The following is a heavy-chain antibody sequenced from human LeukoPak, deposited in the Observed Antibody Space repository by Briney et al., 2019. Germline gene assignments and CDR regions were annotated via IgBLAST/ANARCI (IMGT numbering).Heavy chain of an antibody. CDR3: APRGGGPLG. V-gene: IGHV3-20*04. CDR2: INWNGGST. Sequence: GGSLRLSCAASVFTFDDYGMSWVRQAPGKGLEWVSGINWNGGSTGYADSVKGRFTISRDNAKNSLYLQMNSLRDEDTAVYYCAPRGGGPLGWGQGTLVTVSS. D-gene: IGHD1-26*01. CDR1: VFTFDDYG. J-gene: IGHJ4*02.